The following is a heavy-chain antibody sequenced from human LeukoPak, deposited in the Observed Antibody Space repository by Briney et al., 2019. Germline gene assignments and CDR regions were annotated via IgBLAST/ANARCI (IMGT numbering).Heavy chain of an antibody. CDR2: IYPGDYDI. D-gene: IGHD1-1*01. CDR3: ARHLSGTTDY. Sequence: GGSLQISCQGSGYIFTSYWIGWGRQVPGKGREGMGIIYPGDYDIRYSPSFQGQVTISADKSISTAYLQWSSLKASDTAMYYCARHLSGTTDYWGQGTLVTVSS. V-gene: IGHV5-51*01. J-gene: IGHJ4*02. CDR1: GYIFTSYW.